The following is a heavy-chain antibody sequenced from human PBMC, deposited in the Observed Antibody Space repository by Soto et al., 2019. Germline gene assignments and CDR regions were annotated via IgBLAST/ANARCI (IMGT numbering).Heavy chain of an antibody. CDR3: AKGSEVVTYYYYGMDV. CDR2: ISYDGSNK. CDR1: GFTSSSYS. V-gene: IGHV3-30*18. D-gene: IGHD2-21*02. J-gene: IGHJ6*02. Sequence: GGSLRLSCAASGFTSSSYSMHWVRQAPGKGLEWVAVISYDGSNKYYADSVKGRFTISRDNSKNTLYLQMNSLRAEDTAVYYCAKGSEVVTYYYYGMDVWGQGTTVTVSS.